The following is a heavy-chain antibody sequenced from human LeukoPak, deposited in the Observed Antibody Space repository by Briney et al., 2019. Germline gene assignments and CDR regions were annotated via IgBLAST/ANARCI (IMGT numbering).Heavy chain of an antibody. J-gene: IGHJ4*02. V-gene: IGHV3-23*01. CDR3: AKRSGYSSSWYLDYFDY. Sequence: PGGSLRLSCAASGFTFSNYAMSWVRQAPGKGLEWVSTITGSGGSTNYADSVKGRFTISRDKSKNTLYLQMNSLSAEDTAVYYCAKRSGYSSSWYLDYFDYWGQGTLVTVSS. D-gene: IGHD6-13*01. CDR1: GFTFSNYA. CDR2: ITGSGGST.